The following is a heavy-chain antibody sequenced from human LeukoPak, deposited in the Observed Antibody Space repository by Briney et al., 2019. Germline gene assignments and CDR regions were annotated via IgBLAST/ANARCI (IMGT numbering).Heavy chain of an antibody. CDR3: AKDLRPSSGYYRLRGYYFDY. CDR2: ISGSGGST. V-gene: IGHV3-23*01. J-gene: IGHJ4*02. D-gene: IGHD3-22*01. Sequence: PGGSLRLSCAASGFTFNTYHMSWVRQAPGKGLEWVSAISGSGGSTYYADSVKGRFTISRDNSKNTLYLQMNSLRAEDTAVYYCAKDLRPSSGYYRLRGYYFDYWGQGTLVTVSS. CDR1: GFTFNTYH.